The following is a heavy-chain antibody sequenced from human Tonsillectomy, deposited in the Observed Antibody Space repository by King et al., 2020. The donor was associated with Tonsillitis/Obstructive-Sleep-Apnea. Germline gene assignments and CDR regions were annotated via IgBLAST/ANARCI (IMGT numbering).Heavy chain of an antibody. V-gene: IGHV3-11*06. CDR2: ISSSSFYT. CDR1: GFTFSDYY. CDR3: VKVIGAARRPGDAFDI. D-gene: IGHD2-15*01. J-gene: IGHJ3*02. Sequence: VQLVESGGGLVKPGGSLRLSCAASGFTFSDYYMSWIRQAPGKGLEWVSHISSSSFYTNYADSVKGRFTISRDNAKESLYLQMNSLRAEDTAVYYCVKVIGAARRPGDAFDIWGQGTMVTVSS.